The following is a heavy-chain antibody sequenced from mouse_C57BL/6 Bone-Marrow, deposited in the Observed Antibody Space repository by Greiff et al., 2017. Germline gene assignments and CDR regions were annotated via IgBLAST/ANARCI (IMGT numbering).Heavy chain of an antibody. CDR2: ISSGGSYT. CDR3: ARHRFAMDY. CDR1: GFTFSSYG. Sequence: DVHLVESGGDLVKPGGSLKLSCAASGFTFSSYGMSWVRQTPDKRLEWVATISSGGSYTYYPDSVKGRFTISRDNAKNTLYLQMSSLKSEDTAMYYCARHRFAMDYWGQGTSVTVSS. V-gene: IGHV5-6*01. J-gene: IGHJ4*01.